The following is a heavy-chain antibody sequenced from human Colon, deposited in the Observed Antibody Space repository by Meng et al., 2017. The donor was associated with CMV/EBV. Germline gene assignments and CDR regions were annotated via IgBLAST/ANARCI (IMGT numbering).Heavy chain of an antibody. CDR1: GGSINSGGYY. V-gene: IGHV4-30-4*01. CDR3: ARAYPSYFFDS. CDR2: VYFSGGT. Sequence: TCSVSGGSINSGGYYWSWIRQPPGKGLEWIGYVYFSGGTYYTPSLQSRITISVDTSKSQFSLKLNSVTTADTAVYYCARAYPSYFFDSWGQGTLVTVSS. J-gene: IGHJ4*02.